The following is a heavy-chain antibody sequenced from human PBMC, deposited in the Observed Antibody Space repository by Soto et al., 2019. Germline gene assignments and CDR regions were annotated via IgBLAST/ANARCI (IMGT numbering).Heavy chain of an antibody. CDR2: INPSGGST. V-gene: IGHV1-46*01. J-gene: IGHJ5*02. D-gene: IGHD6-19*01. CDR3: ARGRRIAVAGNWFDP. CDR1: GYTFTSYY. Sequence: GASVKVSCKASGYTFTSYYMHCVRQAPGQGLEWMGIINPSGGSTSYAQKFQGRVTMTRDTSTSTVYMELSSLRSEDTAVYYCARGRRIAVAGNWFDPWGQGTLVTVSS.